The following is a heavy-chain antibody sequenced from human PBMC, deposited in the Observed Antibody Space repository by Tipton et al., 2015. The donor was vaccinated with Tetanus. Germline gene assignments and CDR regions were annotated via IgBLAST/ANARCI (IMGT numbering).Heavy chain of an antibody. Sequence: TLSLTCTVSGGSINTGDYYWSWIRQSPGKGLEWIGHVYYSGRTYYNPPLKSRVTISADMSKNQFSLKLTSVTAADTATYYCARMGFTYGQVVYWGRGTLVTVSS. CDR1: GGSINTGDYY. V-gene: IGHV4-30-4*01. D-gene: IGHD5-18*01. CDR2: VYYSGRT. CDR3: ARMGFTYGQVVY. J-gene: IGHJ4*02.